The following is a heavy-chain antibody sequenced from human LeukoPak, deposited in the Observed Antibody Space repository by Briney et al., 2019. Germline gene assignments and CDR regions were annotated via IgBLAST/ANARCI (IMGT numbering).Heavy chain of an antibody. J-gene: IGHJ4*02. CDR1: GFTFSSYA. D-gene: IGHD3-22*01. V-gene: IGHV3-23*01. CDR2: ISGSGGTT. CDR3: AKEFYYDISGPYH. Sequence: GGSLRLSCAASGFTFSSYAMSWVRQAPGKGLEWVSTISGSGGTTDYADSVKGRFTISRDNSKNTLYLQMSSLRAEDTAVYYCAKEFYYDISGPYHWGQGTLVTVSS.